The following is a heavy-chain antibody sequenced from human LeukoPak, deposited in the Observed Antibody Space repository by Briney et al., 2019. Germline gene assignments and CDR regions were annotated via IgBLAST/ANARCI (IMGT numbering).Heavy chain of an antibody. Sequence: ASVKVSCKASGYTFTSYGISWVRQAPGQGLEWMGWISAYNGNTNYAQKLQGRVTMTIDTSTSTAYMELRSLRSDDTAVYYCARDKGIAAQGKNDFDYWGQGTLVTVSS. V-gene: IGHV1-18*01. CDR3: ARDKGIAAQGKNDFDY. CDR2: ISAYNGNT. D-gene: IGHD6-6*01. J-gene: IGHJ4*02. CDR1: GYTFTSYG.